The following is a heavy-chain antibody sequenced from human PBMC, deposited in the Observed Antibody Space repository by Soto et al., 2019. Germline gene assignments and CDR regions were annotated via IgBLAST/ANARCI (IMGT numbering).Heavy chain of an antibody. J-gene: IGHJ3*02. CDR1: GGTFSSYA. CDR2: IIPIFGTA. Sequence: SVKVSCKASGGTFSSYAISWVRQAPGQGLEWMGGIIPIFGTANYAQKFQGRVTITADESTSTAYMGLSSLRSEDTAVYYCASTQRGYSGYADAFDIWGQGTMVTVSS. D-gene: IGHD5-12*01. V-gene: IGHV1-69*13. CDR3: ASTQRGYSGYADAFDI.